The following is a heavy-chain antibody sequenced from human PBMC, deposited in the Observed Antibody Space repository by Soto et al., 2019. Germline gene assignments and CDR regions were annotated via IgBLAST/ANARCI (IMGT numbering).Heavy chain of an antibody. CDR2: IDSAGDA. J-gene: IGHJ5*02. V-gene: IGHV3-13*01. CDR1: GFTFSSHY. D-gene: IGHD3-10*01. Sequence: PGGSLRLSCAASGFTFSSHYMHWVRQVTGKGLEWVSGIDSAGDAKYPASVKGRFTISRENAKNSLHLQMNSLRAGDTAVYYCARGGIWGVSWNWFDTWGQGTLVTVSS. CDR3: ARGGIWGVSWNWFDT.